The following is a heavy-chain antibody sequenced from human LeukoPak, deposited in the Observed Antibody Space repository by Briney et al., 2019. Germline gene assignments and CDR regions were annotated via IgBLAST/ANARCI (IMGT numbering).Heavy chain of an antibody. CDR2: VSTTGGST. Sequence: GGSLKLSCGASSFTFSSYVMSWVRQAPGKGLEWVSTVSTTGGSTYYADSVKGRFTISRDNSKDTLYLQMNSLRAEDTAVYYCAKCSGWFVRGKDYYYYYMDVWGKGTTVTVSS. J-gene: IGHJ6*03. D-gene: IGHD6-19*01. CDR1: SFTFSSYV. CDR3: AKCSGWFVRGKDYYYYYMDV. V-gene: IGHV3-23*01.